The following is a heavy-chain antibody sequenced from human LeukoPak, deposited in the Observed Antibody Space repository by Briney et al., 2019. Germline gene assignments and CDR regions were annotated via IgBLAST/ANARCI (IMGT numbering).Heavy chain of an antibody. V-gene: IGHV1-8*03. CDR3: ASLGQGSRGVAFDI. Sequence: ASVKVSCKASGYTLTSYGISWVRQAPGQGLEWMGWMNPNSGNTGYAQKFQGRVTITRNTSISTAYMELSSLRSEDTAVYYCASLGQGSRGVAFDIWGQGTMVTVSS. D-gene: IGHD2-8*01. J-gene: IGHJ3*02. CDR1: GYTLTSYG. CDR2: MNPNSGNT.